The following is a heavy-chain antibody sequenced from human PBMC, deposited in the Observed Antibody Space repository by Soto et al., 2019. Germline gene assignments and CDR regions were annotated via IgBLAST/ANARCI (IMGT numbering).Heavy chain of an antibody. CDR1: GFSFRIYA. D-gene: IGHD1-26*01. CDR2: MIGDGTSW. V-gene: IGHV3-23*01. CDR3: AKDLRPDGRYDLDS. J-gene: IGHJ4*02. Sequence: EVQLLESGGGLAQPGGSLRLSCAASGFSFRIYAMNWVRQAPGKGLEWVSVMIGDGTSWDYADSVRGRFTISRGNSKNTLYLQMNNLRTEDTAVYYCAKDLRPDGRYDLDSWGQGTLVTVSS.